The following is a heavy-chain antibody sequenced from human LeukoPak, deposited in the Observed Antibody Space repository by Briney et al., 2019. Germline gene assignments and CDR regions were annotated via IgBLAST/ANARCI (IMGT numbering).Heavy chain of an antibody. CDR1: GFTFSDYY. Sequence: PGGSLRLSCAASGFTFSDYYMSWIRQAPGKGLEWVSYISSSGSTIYYADSVKGRFAISRDNAKNSLYLQMNSLRAEDTAVYYCARDYSGYDPYYGMDVWGQGTTVTVSS. J-gene: IGHJ6*02. D-gene: IGHD5-12*01. V-gene: IGHV3-11*01. CDR2: ISSSGSTI. CDR3: ARDYSGYDPYYGMDV.